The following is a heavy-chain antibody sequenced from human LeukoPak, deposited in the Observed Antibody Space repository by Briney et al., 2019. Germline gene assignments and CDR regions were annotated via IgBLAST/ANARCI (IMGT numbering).Heavy chain of an antibody. CDR2: LYSDGNT. D-gene: IGHD1-14*01. J-gene: IGHJ4*02. V-gene: IGHV3-53*01. CDR1: GFSCSASS. Sequence: GGSLRLSCEASGFSCSASSMNWVRQAPGKGLEWVSVLYSDGNTKYADSVQGRFTISRDNSKNTLYLEMNSLSPDDTAVYYCARGVEPLAANTLAYWGQGTLVTVSS. CDR3: ARGVEPLAANTLAY.